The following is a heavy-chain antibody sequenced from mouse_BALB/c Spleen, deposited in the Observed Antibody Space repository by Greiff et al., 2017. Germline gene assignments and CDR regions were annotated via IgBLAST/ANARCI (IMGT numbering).Heavy chain of an antibody. CDR3: ARGYYSYAMDY. J-gene: IGHJ4*01. V-gene: IGHV1-9*01. CDR2: ILPGSGST. D-gene: IGHD2-3*01. Sequence: QVQLQQSGAELMKPGASVKISCKATGYTFSSYWIEWVKQRPGHGLEWIGEILPGSGSTNYNEKFKGKATFTADTSSNTAYMQLSSLTSEDSAVYYCARGYYSYAMDYWGQGTSVTVSA. CDR1: GYTFSSYW.